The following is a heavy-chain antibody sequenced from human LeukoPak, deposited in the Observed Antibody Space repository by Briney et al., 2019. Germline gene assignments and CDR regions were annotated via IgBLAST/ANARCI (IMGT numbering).Heavy chain of an antibody. CDR2: IYTSGST. CDR3: ARAPKRGLRYFDWLLWDKYYYYYMDV. D-gene: IGHD3-9*01. J-gene: IGHJ6*03. V-gene: IGHV4-61*02. Sequence: PSQTLSLTCTVSGGSINSGHYYWSWIRQPAGKGLEWIGRIYTSGSTNCNPSLKSRVTISVDTSKNQFSLKLSSVTAADTAVYYCARAPKRGLRYFDWLLWDKYYYYYMDVWGKGTTVTISS. CDR1: GGSINSGHYY.